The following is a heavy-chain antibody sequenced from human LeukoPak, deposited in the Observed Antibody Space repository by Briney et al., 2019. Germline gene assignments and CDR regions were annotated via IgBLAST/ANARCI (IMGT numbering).Heavy chain of an antibody. CDR2: IYHSGNT. CDR1: GGSISSGSYY. CDR3: AGSNYDNWFDP. D-gene: IGHD3-10*01. Sequence: SETLSLTCTVSGGSISSGSYYCGWIRQPPGKGLEWIGSIYHSGNTYYNPSLKSRVTLSVDTSKNHFSLKLSSVTAADTAVYYCAGSNYDNWFDPWGQGTLVSVSS. V-gene: IGHV4-39*01. J-gene: IGHJ5*02.